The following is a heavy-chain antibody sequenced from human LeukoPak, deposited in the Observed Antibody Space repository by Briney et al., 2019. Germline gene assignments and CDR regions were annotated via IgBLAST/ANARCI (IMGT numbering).Heavy chain of an antibody. CDR3: ARAYDSSGYYPDAFDI. CDR2: IIPIFGTA. Sequence: SVKVSCKASGYTFTSYAISWVRQAPGQGLEWMGGIIPIFGTANYAQKFQGRVTITADESTSTAYMELSSLRSEDTAVYYCARAYDSSGYYPDAFDIWGQGTMVTVSS. D-gene: IGHD3-22*01. J-gene: IGHJ3*02. CDR1: GYTFTSYA. V-gene: IGHV1-69*13.